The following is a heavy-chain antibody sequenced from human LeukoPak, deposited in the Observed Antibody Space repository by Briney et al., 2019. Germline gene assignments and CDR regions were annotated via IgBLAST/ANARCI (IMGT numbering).Heavy chain of an antibody. Sequence: GRSLRLSCAASGFTFSVYGMHWVRQPPGKGLEWVALIWYDGSDKYYADSVKGRFTISRDNSENTLYLQMNGLRAEDMAVYYCVKDRGSSWVLASFDYWGQGTLVTVSS. D-gene: IGHD6-13*01. V-gene: IGHV3-33*06. CDR1: GFTFSVYG. J-gene: IGHJ4*02. CDR2: IWYDGSDK. CDR3: VKDRGSSWVLASFDY.